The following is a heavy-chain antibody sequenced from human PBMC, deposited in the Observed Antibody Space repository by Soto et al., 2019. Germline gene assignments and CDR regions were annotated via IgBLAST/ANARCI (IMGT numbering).Heavy chain of an antibody. D-gene: IGHD1-26*01. CDR1: GYTPTNYD. J-gene: IGHJ4*02. V-gene: IGHV1-18*01. CDR3: ARGLYRRGTYYAFDN. CDR2: ISAYNGNT. Sequence: QVPLVQSGPEVKKPGASVKVSCKTSGYTPTNYDIGWVRQAPGQGLEYMGWISAYNGNTNYARKRRDRVTLTTDTSTRTAYMELRSLQSDDTAIYYCARGLYRRGTYYAFDNWGQGTLVSVSS.